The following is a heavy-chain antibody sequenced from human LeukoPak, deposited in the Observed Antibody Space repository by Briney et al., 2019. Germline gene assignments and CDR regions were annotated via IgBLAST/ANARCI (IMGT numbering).Heavy chain of an antibody. CDR2: ISAYNSNT. Sequence: GASVKVSCKASGYTFTSYGISWVRQAPGQGLEWMGWISAYNSNTNYAQKLQGRVTMTTDTSTSTAYMELRSLRSDDTAVYYCARDSDYYGSGNTDPRARFDYWGQGTLVTVSS. J-gene: IGHJ4*02. CDR1: GYTFTSYG. D-gene: IGHD3-10*01. CDR3: ARDSDYYGSGNTDPRARFDY. V-gene: IGHV1-18*01.